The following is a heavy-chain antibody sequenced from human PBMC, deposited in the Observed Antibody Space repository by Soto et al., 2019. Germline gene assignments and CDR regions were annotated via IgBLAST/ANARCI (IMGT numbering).Heavy chain of an antibody. Sequence: PSETLSLTCAVYGGSFSGYYWSWSRQPPWKGLEWIGEINHSGSTNYNPSLKSRVTISVDTSKNQFSLKLSSVTAADTAVYYCARGGAAAGTGVAGMDVWGQGTTVTVSS. CDR3: ARGGAAAGTGVAGMDV. CDR2: INHSGST. CDR1: GGSFSGYY. J-gene: IGHJ6*02. V-gene: IGHV4-34*01. D-gene: IGHD6-13*01.